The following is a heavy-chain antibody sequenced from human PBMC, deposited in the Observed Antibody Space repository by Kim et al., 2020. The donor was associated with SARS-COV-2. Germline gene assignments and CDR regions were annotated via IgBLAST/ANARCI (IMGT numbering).Heavy chain of an antibody. CDR2: VSYDGGNK. J-gene: IGHJ5*02. CDR3: AKGVKQQLSGFDP. CDR1: GFTFSSYA. D-gene: IGHD6-13*01. V-gene: IGHV3-30*04. Sequence: GGSLSLSCAASGFTFSSYAMHWVRQAPGKGLEWVAVVSYDGGNKYYADSVKGRFTISRDNSKNTLYLQMNSLRAEDTAVYYCAKGVKQQLSGFDPCGQGSLVTVSS.